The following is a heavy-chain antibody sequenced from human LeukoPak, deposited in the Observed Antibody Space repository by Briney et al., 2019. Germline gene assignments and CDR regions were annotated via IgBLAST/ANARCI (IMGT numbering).Heavy chain of an antibody. CDR1: GGSISSYY. D-gene: IGHD3-22*01. Sequence: SETLSLTCTVSGGSISSYYWSWIRQPPGKGLEWIGYVYYSGTTNYNPSLKSRVIISVDTSKNQFSLKLSPVIAADTAVYYCARTHYDLFDYWGQGTLVTVSS. CDR2: VYYSGTT. CDR3: ARTHYDLFDY. J-gene: IGHJ4*02. V-gene: IGHV4-59*01.